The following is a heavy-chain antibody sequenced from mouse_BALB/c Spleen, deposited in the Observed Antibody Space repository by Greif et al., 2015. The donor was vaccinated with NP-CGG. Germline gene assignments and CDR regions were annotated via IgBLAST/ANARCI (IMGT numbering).Heavy chain of an antibody. CDR2: IDPANGNT. Sequence: VQLQQSGAELVKPGASVKLSCTASGFNIKDTYMHWVKQRPEQGLEWIGRIDPANGNTKYDPKFQGKATITADTSSNTAYLQLSSLTSEGTAVYYCARGSSLAYWGQGTLVTVSA. V-gene: IGHV14-3*02. CDR1: GFNIKDTY. J-gene: IGHJ3*01. D-gene: IGHD1-1*01. CDR3: ARGSSLAY.